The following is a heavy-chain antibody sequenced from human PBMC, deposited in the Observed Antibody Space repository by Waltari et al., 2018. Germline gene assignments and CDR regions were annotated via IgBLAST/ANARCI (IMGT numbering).Heavy chain of an antibody. D-gene: IGHD4-17*01. V-gene: IGHV4-39*07. CDR1: GGPISSISSY. CDR3: ARTPDYGDYGIDY. J-gene: IGHJ4*02. Sequence: QLQLQESGPGLLKPSETLSLTCTVSGGPISSISSYWGSIRQPPGKGLEWIGSIYYSGSTYYNPSLKSRVTISVDTSKNQFSLKLSSVTAADTAVYYCARTPDYGDYGIDYWGQGTLVTVSS. CDR2: IYYSGST.